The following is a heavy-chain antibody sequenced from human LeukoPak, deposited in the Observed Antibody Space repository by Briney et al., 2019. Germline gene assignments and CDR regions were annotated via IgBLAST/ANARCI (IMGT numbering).Heavy chain of an antibody. CDR1: GGSISSSSYY. D-gene: IGHD3-9*01. CDR2: IYYSGST. J-gene: IGHJ4*02. Sequence: PSETLSLTCTVSGGSISSSSYYWGWIRQPPGKGLEWIGSIYYSGSTYYNPSLKSRVTISVDTSKNQFSLKLSSVTAADTAVYYCARSTSNSNYDILTGYIPTSDYWGQGTLVTVSS. V-gene: IGHV4-39*01. CDR3: ARSTSNSNYDILTGYIPTSDY.